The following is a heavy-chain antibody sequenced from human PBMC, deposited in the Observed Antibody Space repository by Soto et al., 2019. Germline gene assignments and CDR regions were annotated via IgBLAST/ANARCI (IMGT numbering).Heavy chain of an antibody. V-gene: IGHV6-1*01. CDR3: ARAREGKNNWFDP. CDR2: TYYRSNWYN. Sequence: SQTLSLTCVISGDSVSSNSAAWNWIRQSPSRGLEWLGRTYYRSNWYNDCAPSVKSRIIMNPDTSKNQFSLQLNSVTPEDTAVYYCARAREGKNNWFDPWGQGTLVTVSS. J-gene: IGHJ5*02. CDR1: GDSVSSNSAA. D-gene: IGHD1-26*01.